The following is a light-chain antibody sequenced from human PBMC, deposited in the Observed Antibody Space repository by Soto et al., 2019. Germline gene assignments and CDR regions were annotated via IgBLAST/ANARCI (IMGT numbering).Light chain of an antibody. CDR3: SSYTTTSTLV. CDR2: EVR. J-gene: IGLJ3*02. V-gene: IGLV2-14*01. Sequence: QSALTQPASVSGSPGQSITIACTGTNRDVGSYNLVSWYQHRPGEAPKLIISEVRNRPSGISYRFTGSKSGNTASLTISGLQAEDEADYYGSSYTTTSTLVFGGGTKVTVL. CDR1: NRDVGSYNL.